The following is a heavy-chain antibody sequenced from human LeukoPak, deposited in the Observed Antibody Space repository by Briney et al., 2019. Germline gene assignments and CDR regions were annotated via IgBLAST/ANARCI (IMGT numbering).Heavy chain of an antibody. CDR2: IYTGGST. V-gene: IGHV4-4*07. D-gene: IGHD3-3*01. CDR1: GGSISSYY. CDR3: ARDRQYDLRGYYYYYMDV. Sequence: SETLSLTCTVSGGSISSYYWSWIRQPAGKGLQWIGRIYTGGSTNYNPSLRSRVTMSVDTSKSQFSLKLSSVTAADTAMYYCARDRQYDLRGYYYYYMDVWGKGTMVTISS. J-gene: IGHJ6*03.